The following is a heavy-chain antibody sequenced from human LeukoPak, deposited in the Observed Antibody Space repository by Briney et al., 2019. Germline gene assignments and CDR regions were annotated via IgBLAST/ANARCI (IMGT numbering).Heavy chain of an antibody. CDR1: GFTFSSYA. CDR2: ISGSGGST. J-gene: IGHJ6*02. Sequence: GGSLRLSCAASGFTFSSYAMSWVRQAPGKGLEWVSAISGSGGSTYYADSVKGRFTVSRDNSKNTLYLQMNSLRAEDTAVYYCAKYDSSGYFSGMDVWGQGTTVTVSS. D-gene: IGHD3-22*01. V-gene: IGHV3-23*01. CDR3: AKYDSSGYFSGMDV.